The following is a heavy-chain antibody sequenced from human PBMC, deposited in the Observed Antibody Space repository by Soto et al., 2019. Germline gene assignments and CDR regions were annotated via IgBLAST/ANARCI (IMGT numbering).Heavy chain of an antibody. J-gene: IGHJ6*03. CDR3: ARDSYDSRDYYYYYYMDV. D-gene: IGHD1-1*01. CDR1: GFTFSSYG. Sequence: GSLRLSCAASGFTFSSYGMHWVRQAPGKGLEWVAVIWYDGSNKYYADSVKGRFTISRDNSKNTLNLQMNSLRAEDTAVYYFARDSYDSRDYYYYYYMDVWGKGTTVTVSS. V-gene: IGHV3-33*01. CDR2: IWYDGSNK.